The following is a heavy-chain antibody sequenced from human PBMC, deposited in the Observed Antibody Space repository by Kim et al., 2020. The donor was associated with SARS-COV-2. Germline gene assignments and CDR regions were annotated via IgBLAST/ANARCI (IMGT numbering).Heavy chain of an antibody. J-gene: IGHJ3*02. CDR1: GGSFSGYY. CDR3: GYSNYSAGGAFDI. V-gene: IGHV4-34*01. Sequence: SETLSLTCAVYGGSFSGYYWSWIRQPPGKGLEWIGEINHSGSTNYNPSLKSRVTISVDTSKNQFSLKLSSVTAADTAVYYCGYSNYSAGGAFDIWGQGTMVTVSS. CDR2: INHSGST. D-gene: IGHD4-4*01.